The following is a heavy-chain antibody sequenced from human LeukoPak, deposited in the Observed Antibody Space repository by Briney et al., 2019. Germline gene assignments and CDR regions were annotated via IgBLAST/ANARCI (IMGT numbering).Heavy chain of an antibody. CDR3: ARVVPATVGFDFDY. Sequence: GGFLRLSCGASGFTFSNYWMSWVRQAPGEGLEWVANIRPNGNEIYYVDSVTGRFTMSRDNAKNSLDLQMNSLRAEDTAVYYCARVVPATVGFDFDYCGQGTLVTVSS. J-gene: IGHJ4*02. CDR2: IRPNGNEI. D-gene: IGHD1-26*01. V-gene: IGHV3-7*01. CDR1: GFTFSNYW.